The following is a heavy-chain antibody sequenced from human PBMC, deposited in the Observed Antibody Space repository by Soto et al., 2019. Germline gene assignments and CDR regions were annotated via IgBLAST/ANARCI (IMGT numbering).Heavy chain of an antibody. V-gene: IGHV1-69*06. D-gene: IGHD1-26*01. CDR3: ARRSSTGGGSYYRGLVFDI. CDR1: GGTFSSYA. CDR2: IIPIFGTA. Sequence: SSVKVSCKASGGTFSSYAISWVRQAPGQGLEWMGGIIPIFGTANYAQKFQGRVTITADKSTSTAYMELSSLRSEDTAVYYCARRSSTGGGSYYRGLVFDIWGQRTMVTVSS. J-gene: IGHJ3*02.